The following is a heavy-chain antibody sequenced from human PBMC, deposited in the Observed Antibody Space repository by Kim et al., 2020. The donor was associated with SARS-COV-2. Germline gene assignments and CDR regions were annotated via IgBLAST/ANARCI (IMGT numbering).Heavy chain of an antibody. CDR3: ARGLGPGVAFPFDY. CDR2: IKQDGSEK. Sequence: GGSLRLSCAASGFTFSSYWMSWVRQAPGKGLEWVANIKQDGSEKYYVDSVKGRFTISRDNAKNSLYLQMNSLRAEDTAVYYCARGLGPGVAFPFDYWGRGTLVTVSS. D-gene: IGHD2-15*01. J-gene: IGHJ4*02. CDR1: GFTFSSYW. V-gene: IGHV3-7*01.